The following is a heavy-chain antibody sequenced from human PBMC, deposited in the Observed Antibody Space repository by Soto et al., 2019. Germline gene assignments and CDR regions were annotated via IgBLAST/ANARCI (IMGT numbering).Heavy chain of an antibody. CDR3: ARDNYGDAFDI. CDR1: GGIFHGYG. Sequence: GGSLRLSCAVPGGIFHGYGMHWVRQAPGKGLEWVAIIRFDGSNEEYADSVKGRFTISRDNSKNTLYLQMNTLGAEDTAVYYCARDNYGDAFDIWGQGTMVTVSS. J-gene: IGHJ3*02. D-gene: IGHD4-17*01. CDR2: IRFDGSNE. V-gene: IGHV3-33*01.